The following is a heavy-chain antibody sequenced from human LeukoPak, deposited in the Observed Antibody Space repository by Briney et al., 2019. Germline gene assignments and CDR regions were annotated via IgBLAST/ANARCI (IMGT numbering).Heavy chain of an antibody. CDR2: MNPNSGNT. J-gene: IGHJ4*02. CDR1: GYTFTSYD. V-gene: IGHV1-8*01. D-gene: IGHD3-16*02. Sequence: ASVKASCKASGYTFTSYDINWVRQATGQGLEWMGWMNPNSGNTGYAQKFQGRVTMTRNTSISTAYMELSSLRSEDTAVYYCARGEEITFGGVIVIPDYWSQGTLVTVSS. CDR3: ARGEEITFGGVIVIPDY.